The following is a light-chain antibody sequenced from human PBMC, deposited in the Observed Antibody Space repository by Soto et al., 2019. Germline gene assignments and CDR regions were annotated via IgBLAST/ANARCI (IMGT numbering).Light chain of an antibody. Sequence: IQKTESPAKLVAFGGGRVTITCRASQSISIWLAWYQQKPGKAPKILIYKASSLESGVPSRFSGSGSGTEFALAIGRLYPDDFATDFRQQYSPDTLGPCAQGTKVDIK. CDR3: QQYSPDTLGP. CDR1: QSISIW. CDR2: KAS. V-gene: IGKV1-5*03. J-gene: IGKJ1*01.